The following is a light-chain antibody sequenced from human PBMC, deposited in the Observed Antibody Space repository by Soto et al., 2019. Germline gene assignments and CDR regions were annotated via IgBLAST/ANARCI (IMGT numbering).Light chain of an antibody. J-gene: IGLJ3*02. Sequence: QSALTPPASVSGSPGQSITISCTGTSSEVGGYNYVSWYQQHPGKEPKLMIYEVSNRPSGVSNRFSGSKSGNPASLTISGLQAEDEAEYCCSSYTSSSTRVFGGGTKVTVL. CDR3: SSYTSSSTRV. V-gene: IGLV2-14*01. CDR1: SSEVGGYNY. CDR2: EVS.